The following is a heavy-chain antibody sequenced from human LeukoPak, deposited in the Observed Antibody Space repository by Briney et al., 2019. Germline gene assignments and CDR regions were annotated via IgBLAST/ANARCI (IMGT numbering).Heavy chain of an antibody. CDR3: ARLQRFGELFYDHNDY. CDR2: INHSWST. J-gene: IGHJ4*02. CDR1: GYSISNNFY. V-gene: IGHV4-38-2*02. D-gene: IGHD3-10*01. Sequence: PSETLSLTCTVSGYSISNNFYWAWIRQSPGKGLEWIVSINHSWSTYYNPSLKSRVTISVDTSKDQFSLKLSSVTAADTAVYYCARLQRFGELFYDHNDYWGQGTLVTVSS.